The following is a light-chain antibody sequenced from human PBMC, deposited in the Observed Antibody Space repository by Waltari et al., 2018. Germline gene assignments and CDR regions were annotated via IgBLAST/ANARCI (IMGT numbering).Light chain of an antibody. Sequence: EIVLTQSPGTLSLSQGDRATLSCRASQSVSSSYLAWYQQKPGQAPRLLIYGASSRATGIPDRFSGSGSGTDFTLTISRLEPEDFAVYYCQQYGSSPGYTFGQGTKLEIK. CDR3: QQYGSSPGYT. V-gene: IGKV3-20*01. CDR2: GAS. J-gene: IGKJ2*01. CDR1: QSVSSSY.